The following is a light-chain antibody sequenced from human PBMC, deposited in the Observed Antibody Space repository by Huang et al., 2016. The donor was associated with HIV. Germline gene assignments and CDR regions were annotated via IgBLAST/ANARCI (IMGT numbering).Light chain of an antibody. CDR2: EAS. CDR1: QSVSSY. CDR3: QQRSDWPLT. J-gene: IGKJ3*01. Sequence: EIVLTQSPDTLSLSPGERATLSCRASQSVSSYLAWYQQKPGQAPRLLIYEASNRATGIPARFSGSGSGIDFTLTISSLEPEDFAVYYCQQRSDWPLTFGPGTKVDIK. V-gene: IGKV3-11*01.